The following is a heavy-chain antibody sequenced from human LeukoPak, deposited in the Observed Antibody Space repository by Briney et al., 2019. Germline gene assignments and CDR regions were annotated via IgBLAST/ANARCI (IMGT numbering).Heavy chain of an antibody. CDR2: IKQDGSEK. J-gene: IGHJ4*02. CDR1: GFIFRTYW. Sequence: GGSLRLSCAASGFIFRTYWMSWVRQAPGQGLEWVANIKQDGSEKYYVDSVKGRFTISRDNAKNSLYLQMNSLRDEDAAVYYCASDSPGYSGGPYFTYWGQETLVTVSS. CDR3: ASDSPGYSGGPYFTY. V-gene: IGHV3-7*03. D-gene: IGHD5-12*01.